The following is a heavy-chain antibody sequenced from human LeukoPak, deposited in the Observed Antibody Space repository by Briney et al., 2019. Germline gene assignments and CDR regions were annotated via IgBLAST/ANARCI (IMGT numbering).Heavy chain of an antibody. Sequence: GGSLRLSCTASGFTFSSYTMTWVRQAPGKGLKWVSTITTGDGNTYYADSVKGRFTVSRDDSKNTLYLQMNSLRAENTAVYYCAKDGGLWVSAHWGDSWGRGTLVTVSS. CDR3: AKDGGLWVSAHWGDS. V-gene: IGHV3-23*01. CDR1: GFTFSSYT. D-gene: IGHD7-27*01. CDR2: ITTGDGNT. J-gene: IGHJ4*02.